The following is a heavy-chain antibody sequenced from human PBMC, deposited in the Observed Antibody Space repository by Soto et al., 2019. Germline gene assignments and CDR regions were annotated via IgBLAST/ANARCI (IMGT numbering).Heavy chain of an antibody. V-gene: IGHV1-18*01. J-gene: IGHJ4*02. CDR1: GYTFTSYG. CDR2: ISAYNGNT. D-gene: IGHD6-13*01. CDR3: ARVAPKGIAAAGPSLY. Sequence: ASVKVSCKASGYTFTSYGISWVRQAPGQGLEWMGWISAYNGNTNYAQKLQGRVTMTTDTSTSTAYMELRSLRSDDTAVYYCARVAPKGIAAAGPSLYWGQGTLVTVSS.